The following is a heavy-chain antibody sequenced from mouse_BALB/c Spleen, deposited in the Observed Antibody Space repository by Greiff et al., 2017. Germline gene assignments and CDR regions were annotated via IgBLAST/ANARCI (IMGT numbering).Heavy chain of an antibody. Sequence: EVKLMESGPGLVKPSQSLSLTCSVTGYSITSGYYWNWIRQFPGNKLEWMGYISYDGSNNYNPSLKNRISITRDTSKNQFFLKLNSVTTEDTATYYCARDRYGNLDYWGQGTTLTVSS. V-gene: IGHV3-6*02. CDR3: ARDRYGNLDY. D-gene: IGHD2-10*02. CDR1: GYSITSGYY. J-gene: IGHJ2*01. CDR2: ISYDGSN.